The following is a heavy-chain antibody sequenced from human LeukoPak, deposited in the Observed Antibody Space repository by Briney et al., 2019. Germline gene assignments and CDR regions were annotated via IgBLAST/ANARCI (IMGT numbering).Heavy chain of an antibody. Sequence: GGSLRLSCAASGFTFSSYWMSWVRQAPGKGLEWVANIKQDGSEKYYVDSVKGRFTISRDNAKNSLYLQMDGLRAEDTAVYYCAKDTQQWLSDAFDVWGQGTMVTVSS. V-gene: IGHV3-7*01. J-gene: IGHJ3*01. CDR3: AKDTQQWLSDAFDV. CDR2: IKQDGSEK. CDR1: GFTFSSYW. D-gene: IGHD6-19*01.